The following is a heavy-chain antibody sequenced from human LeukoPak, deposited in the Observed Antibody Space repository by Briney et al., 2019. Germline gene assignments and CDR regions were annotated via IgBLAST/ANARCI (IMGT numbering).Heavy chain of an antibody. D-gene: IGHD3-22*01. J-gene: IGHJ4*02. CDR3: AREKAKDYYDSSGYSFDY. V-gene: IGHV1-46*01. Sequence: SVKVSCKASGYTFTTYFMHWVRQAPGQGLEWMGIINPSGGNTRYAQKFQGRVAMTRDTSTSTVYMELSSLRSEDTAVYYCAREKAKDYYDSSGYSFDYWGQGTLVTVSS. CDR2: INPSGGNT. CDR1: GYTFTTYF.